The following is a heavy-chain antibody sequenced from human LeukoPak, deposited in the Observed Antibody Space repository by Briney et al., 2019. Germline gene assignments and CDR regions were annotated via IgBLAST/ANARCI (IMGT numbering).Heavy chain of an antibody. J-gene: IGHJ6*02. CDR1: GGTLNSYT. CDR3: AREFWGTMVRGAAMDV. Sequence: GSSVKVSCKASGGTLNSYTINWVRQAPGEGLEWMGTIIPAFGIPNYAQRFKDRVTITADKSTSTAYMELSSLRSEDTAAYYCAREFWGTMVRGAAMDVWGQGTTVTVSS. D-gene: IGHD3-10*01. V-gene: IGHV1-69*02. CDR2: IIPAFGIP.